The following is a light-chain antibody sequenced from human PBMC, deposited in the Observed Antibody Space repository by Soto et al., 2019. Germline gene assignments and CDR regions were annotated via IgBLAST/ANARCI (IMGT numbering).Light chain of an antibody. Sequence: EIVLTQSPGTLSLSPGEGATLSCRASQSVSTSCLAWYQHKRGQAPRLLIYGASSRATGVPDRFSGSGSGTDFTLTISRLEPEDFAVYYCHQYGTSPRTFVQGTEVEIK. CDR3: HQYGTSPRT. CDR1: QSVSTSC. CDR2: GAS. J-gene: IGKJ1*01. V-gene: IGKV3-20*01.